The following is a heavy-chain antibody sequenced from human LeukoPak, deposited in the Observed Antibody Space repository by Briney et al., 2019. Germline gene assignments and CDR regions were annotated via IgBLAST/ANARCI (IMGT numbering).Heavy chain of an antibody. CDR1: DGSISSGGYY. Sequence: TSETLSLTCTVSDGSISSGGYYWSWIRQHSGKGLEWIGYIYYSGSTYYNPSLKSRVTISVDTSKNQFSLKLSSVTAADTAVYYCARVETDYGDYASPLYYFDYWGQGTLVTVSS. V-gene: IGHV4-31*03. J-gene: IGHJ4*02. CDR2: IYYSGST. CDR3: ARVETDYGDYASPLYYFDY. D-gene: IGHD4-17*01.